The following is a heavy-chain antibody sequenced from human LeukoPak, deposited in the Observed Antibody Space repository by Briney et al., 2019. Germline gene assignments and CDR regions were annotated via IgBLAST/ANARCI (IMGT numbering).Heavy chain of an antibody. Sequence: SGGSLRLSCAASGFTFSSYWMSWVRQAPGKGLEWVANIKQGGSEKYYVDSVKGRFTISRDNAKNSLYLQMNSLRAEDTAVYYCARDDCSSISCYHNWFDPWGQGTLVTVSS. J-gene: IGHJ5*02. D-gene: IGHD2-2*01. CDR2: IKQGGSEK. CDR1: GFTFSSYW. CDR3: ARDDCSSISCYHNWFDP. V-gene: IGHV3-7*01.